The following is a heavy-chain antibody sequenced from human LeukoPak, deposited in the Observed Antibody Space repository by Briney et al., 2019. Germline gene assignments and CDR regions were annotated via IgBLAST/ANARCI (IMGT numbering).Heavy chain of an antibody. D-gene: IGHD2/OR15-2a*01. Sequence: KPGGSLRLSCATSGFTFSDAWLSWVRQAPGKGLEWVGRIKHDGTTDYAAPVKGRFTISRDVSKATLYLQMNSLKTEDTAIYYCTTVSHFYLGGQGTLVTVSS. CDR1: GFTFSDAW. CDR2: IKHDGTT. V-gene: IGHV3-15*01. J-gene: IGHJ4*02. CDR3: TTVSHFYL.